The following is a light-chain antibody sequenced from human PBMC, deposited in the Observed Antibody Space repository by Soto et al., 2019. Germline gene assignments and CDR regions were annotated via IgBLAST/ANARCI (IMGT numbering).Light chain of an antibody. Sequence: IVLTQSPDTLSLSPGERASLSCRASQNIYSYLAWYQQKPGQAPRLLIYDASNRATVIPARFSGSGSGTDFTLTISSLEPDDFAVYYCQQRSNWPPITFGQGTRLEIK. CDR3: QQRSNWPPIT. CDR1: QNIYSY. V-gene: IGKV3-11*01. CDR2: DAS. J-gene: IGKJ5*01.